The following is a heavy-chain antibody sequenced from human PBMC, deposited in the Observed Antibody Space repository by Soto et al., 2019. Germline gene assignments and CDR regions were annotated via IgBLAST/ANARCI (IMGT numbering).Heavy chain of an antibody. D-gene: IGHD3-16*02. V-gene: IGHV3-21*01. CDR3: CYRRTQERKLFDP. CDR1: GFTFSSYS. CDR2: ISSSSSYI. J-gene: IGHJ5*02. Sequence: GGSLRRSCAASGFTFSSYSMNWVRQAPGKGLEWVSSISSSSSYIYYADSVKGRFTISRDNAKNSLYLQMNSLRAEDTAVYYCCYRRTQERKLFDPWGQGTMVTVSS.